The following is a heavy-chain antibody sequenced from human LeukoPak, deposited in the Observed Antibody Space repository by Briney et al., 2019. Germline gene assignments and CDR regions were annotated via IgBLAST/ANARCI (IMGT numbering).Heavy chain of an antibody. D-gene: IGHD6-13*01. CDR3: ARDSLLPLNSSSLNVPI. CDR2: ISAYNGNT. V-gene: IGHV1-18*01. CDR1: GYTFTSYA. J-gene: IGHJ3*02. Sequence: ASVKVSCKASGYTFTSYAISWMRQAPGQGLEWMGWISAYNGNTNYAQNLQGRVTLTSDTSTSAAYMELRSLRSDDTAVYYCARDSLLPLNSSSLNVPIWGQGTMVTVSS.